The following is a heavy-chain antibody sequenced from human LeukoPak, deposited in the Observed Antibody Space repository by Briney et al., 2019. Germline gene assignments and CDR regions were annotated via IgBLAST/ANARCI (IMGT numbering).Heavy chain of an antibody. J-gene: IGHJ4*02. CDR3: ARDPCGGGSCYIHPFDY. Sequence: WASVKVSCKASGYTFTSYAMHWVRQAPGQRLEWMGWINAGNGNTKYSQKFQGRVTITRDTSASTAYMELSSLRSEDTAVYYCARDPCGGGSCYIHPFDYWGQGTLVTVSS. CDR1: GYTFTSYA. D-gene: IGHD2-15*01. V-gene: IGHV1-3*01. CDR2: INAGNGNT.